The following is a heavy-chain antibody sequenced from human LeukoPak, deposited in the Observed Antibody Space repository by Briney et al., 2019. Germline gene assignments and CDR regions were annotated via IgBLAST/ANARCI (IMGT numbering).Heavy chain of an antibody. CDR1: GGTFTSYG. D-gene: IGHD2-2*01. J-gene: IGHJ4*02. Sequence: GASVKVSCKASGGTFTSYGISWVRQAPGQGLEWMGGIIPMFGTTKYAQKFQGRVTITADQSTRTAYMEMGSLRSEDTALYYCSTVGSSASDPYDYWGQGTLVTVSS. CDR3: STVGSSASDPYDY. CDR2: IIPMFGTT. V-gene: IGHV1-69*13.